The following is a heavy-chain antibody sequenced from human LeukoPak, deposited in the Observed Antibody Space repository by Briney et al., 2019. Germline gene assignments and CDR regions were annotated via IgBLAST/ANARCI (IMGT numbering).Heavy chain of an antibody. V-gene: IGHV3-30*18. CDR2: ISYDGSNK. CDR1: GYTFSGSA. D-gene: IGHD5-12*01. J-gene: IGHJ4*02. Sequence: GGSLKLSCAASGYTFSGSAMHWVRQAPGKGLEWVAVISYDGSNKYYADSVKGRFTISRDNSKNTLYLQMNSLRAEDTAVYYCAKIISSYEFDYWGQGTLVTVSS. CDR3: AKIISSYEFDY.